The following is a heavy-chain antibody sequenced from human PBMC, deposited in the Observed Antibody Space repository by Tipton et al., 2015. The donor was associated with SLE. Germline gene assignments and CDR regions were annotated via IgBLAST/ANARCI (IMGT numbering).Heavy chain of an antibody. Sequence: QVQLVQSGPEVKKPGASVKVSCKASGYTFTGYYMHWVRQAPGQGLEWMGWMNPNSGNTGYAQKFQGTVTMTRNTSISTAYMELSSLRSDDRDVYYCARAQGTSYYYCYVDVWGKGTTVTVSS. CDR2: MNPNSGNT. J-gene: IGHJ6*03. CDR1: GYTFTGYY. D-gene: IGHD2-2*01. V-gene: IGHV1-8*02. CDR3: ARAQGTSYYYCYVDV.